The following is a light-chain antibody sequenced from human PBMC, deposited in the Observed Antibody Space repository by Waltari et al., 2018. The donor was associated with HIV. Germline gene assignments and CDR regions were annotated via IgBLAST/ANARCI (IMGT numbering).Light chain of an antibody. CDR3: QQYGRSPLT. CDR2: GAS. CDR1: QSIRGIF. Sequence: ETVLTQSPGTLSLSPGEGATLSCRASQSIRGIFLAWYQQKPGQAPRLLIYGASNRATGISDRFTGSGSGTDFTLTITRLEPEDSAVYYCQQYGRSPLTFGGGTKVELK. J-gene: IGKJ4*01. V-gene: IGKV3-20*01.